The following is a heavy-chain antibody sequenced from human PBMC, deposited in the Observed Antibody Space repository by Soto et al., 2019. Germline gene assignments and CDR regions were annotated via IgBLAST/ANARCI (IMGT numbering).Heavy chain of an antibody. J-gene: IGHJ3*02. Sequence: QLQLQESGSGLVKPSQTLSLTCAVSGGSISSGGHSWSWIRQPPGKGLEWIGYIFFTGSTQYNPSLKSRVTISGDRSKNQFSLQLSSVTAADTAVYYCVRGGYYDSVWGIPTPFDIWGQGTMVTASS. V-gene: IGHV4-30-2*01. CDR2: IFFTGST. CDR1: GGSISSGGHS. CDR3: VRGGYYDSVWGIPTPFDI. D-gene: IGHD3-16*01.